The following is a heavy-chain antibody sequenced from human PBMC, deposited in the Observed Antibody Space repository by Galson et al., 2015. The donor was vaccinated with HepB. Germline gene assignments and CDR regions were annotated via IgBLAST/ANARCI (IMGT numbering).Heavy chain of an antibody. Sequence: SLRLSCAASGFTFGDYAMSWFRQAPGKGLEWVGFIRSKAYGGTTEYAASVKGRFTISRDDSKSIAYLQMNSLKTEDTAVYYCTSGGDYYGSGNLPTPFDYWGQGTLVTVSS. J-gene: IGHJ4*02. CDR1: GFTFGDYA. CDR2: IRSKAYGGTT. CDR3: TSGGDYYGSGNLPTPFDY. V-gene: IGHV3-49*03. D-gene: IGHD3-10*01.